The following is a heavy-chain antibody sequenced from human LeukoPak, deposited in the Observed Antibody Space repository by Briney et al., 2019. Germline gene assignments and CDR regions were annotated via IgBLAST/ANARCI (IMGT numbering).Heavy chain of an antibody. CDR1: GFTFSGYA. D-gene: IGHD2-2*01. V-gene: IGHV3-23*01. CDR2: ISGSGGST. Sequence: GGSLRLSCAASGFTFSGYAMSWVRQAPGKGLEWVSAISGSGGSTYYADSVKGRFTISRDNSKNTLYLQMNSLRAEDTAVYYCAATHLYCSSTSCCFGPYGMDVWGQGTTVTVSS. CDR3: AATHLYCSSTSCCFGPYGMDV. J-gene: IGHJ6*02.